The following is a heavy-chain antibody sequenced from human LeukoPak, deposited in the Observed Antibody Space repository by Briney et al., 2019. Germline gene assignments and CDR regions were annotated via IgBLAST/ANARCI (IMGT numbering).Heavy chain of an antibody. CDR3: ARERHLAAAGYLFDY. V-gene: IGHV4-4*07. Sequence: PSETLSLTCTVSGGSISGYYWSWIRQPAGKGLEWIGRIYTSETTNYNPSLRSRVTMSVDTSKNQFSLKMNSVTAADTAVYYCARERHLAAAGYLFDYWGQGTLVTVSS. CDR2: IYTSETT. J-gene: IGHJ4*02. CDR1: GGSISGYY. D-gene: IGHD6-13*01.